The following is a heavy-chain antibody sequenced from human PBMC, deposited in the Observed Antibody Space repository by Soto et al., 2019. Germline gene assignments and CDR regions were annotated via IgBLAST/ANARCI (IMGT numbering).Heavy chain of an antibody. CDR2: VYDSGNT. CDR1: GGSFSTTHR. J-gene: IGHJ4*02. D-gene: IGHD2-21*01. V-gene: IGHV4-4*02. CDR3: ARVYVFVGLAFYFDY. Sequence: QVQLQESCPEVVKPSGTLSLSCAVSGGSFSTTHRWTWVRQAPGKGLEWIGEVYDSGNTNYSPSLKRRVAISQDKSNTEFYLKLTSVTAAATAVYYCARVYVFVGLAFYFDYWGQGALVTVSA.